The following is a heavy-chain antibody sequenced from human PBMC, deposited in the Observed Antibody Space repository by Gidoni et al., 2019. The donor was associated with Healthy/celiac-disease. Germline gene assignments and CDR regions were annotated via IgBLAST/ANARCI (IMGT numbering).Heavy chain of an antibody. Sequence: EVQLVESGGGLVQPGGSLRLACAASGFTFSSYWMSWVRQAPGKGLEWVANIKQDGSEKYYVDSVKGRFTISRDNAKNSLYLQMNSLRAEDTAVYYCARDWDSRYLDYGMDVWGQGTTVTVSS. V-gene: IGHV3-7*01. CDR1: GFTFSSYW. D-gene: IGHD2-21*01. CDR2: IKQDGSEK. CDR3: ARDWDSRYLDYGMDV. J-gene: IGHJ6*02.